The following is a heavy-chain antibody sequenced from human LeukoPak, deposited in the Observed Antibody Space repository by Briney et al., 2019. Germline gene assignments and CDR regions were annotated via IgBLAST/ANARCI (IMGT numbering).Heavy chain of an antibody. Sequence: GGSLRLSCAASGFTFSTYSMNWVRQAPGKGLEWVSSITSTSSYMYYADSVKGRFTISRDNAQNSLYLHMGSLRAEDTAVYYCARDPYSGGYGDDYYYYMDVWGKGTTVTISS. CDR3: ARDPYSGGYGDDYYYYMDV. CDR2: ITSTSSYM. V-gene: IGHV3-21*01. J-gene: IGHJ6*03. CDR1: GFTFSTYS. D-gene: IGHD1-26*01.